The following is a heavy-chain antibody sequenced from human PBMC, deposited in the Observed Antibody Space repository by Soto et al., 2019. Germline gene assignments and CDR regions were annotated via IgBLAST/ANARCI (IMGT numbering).Heavy chain of an antibody. CDR1: GFTFSNYD. V-gene: IGHV3-48*02. J-gene: IGHJ4*02. CDR2: IGGTSSAI. CDR3: ARGQGAVNC. Sequence: GGSLRLSCAASGFTFSNYDMNWVRQAPGKGLEWVSYIGGTSSAIYYTDSVKGRFTISRDNARNSLYLQMNSLRDEDTAIYYCARGQGAVNCWGQGTLVTVSS.